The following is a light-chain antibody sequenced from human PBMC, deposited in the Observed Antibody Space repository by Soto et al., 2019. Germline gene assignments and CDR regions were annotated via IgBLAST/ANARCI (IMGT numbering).Light chain of an antibody. Sequence: EVVLTQSPGTLSLSPGERATLSCRASQSITSGHLVWYQQKPGQAPSLLIYDSSTRGTGVPDRFSGGGSGTDFTLTISSLEPEDSAVYFCHQHGILPLTFGGGTRLEIK. CDR2: DSS. CDR3: HQHGILPLT. J-gene: IGKJ5*01. CDR1: QSITSGH. V-gene: IGKV3-20*01.